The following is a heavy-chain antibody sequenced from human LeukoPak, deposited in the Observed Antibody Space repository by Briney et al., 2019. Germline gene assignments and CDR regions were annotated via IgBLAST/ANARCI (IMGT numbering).Heavy chain of an antibody. CDR3: ASGYCSSTSCYHWFDP. CDR2: ITPFNGNT. Sequence: SVKVSCKASGYTFTYRYLHWVRQAPGQALEWMGWITPFNGNTNYAQKFQERVTMTRDRSMSTAYMELGSLKSEDTAMYYCASGYCSSTSCYHWFDPWGQGTLVTVSS. V-gene: IGHV1-45*02. CDR1: GYTFTYRY. D-gene: IGHD2-2*03. J-gene: IGHJ5*02.